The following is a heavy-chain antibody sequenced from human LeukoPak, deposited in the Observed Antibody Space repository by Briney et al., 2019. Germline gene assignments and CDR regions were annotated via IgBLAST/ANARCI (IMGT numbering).Heavy chain of an antibody. J-gene: IGHJ4*02. V-gene: IGHV3-23*01. CDR1: GFTFSSYA. CDR2: ISGSGGST. Sequence: GGSLRLSCAASGFTFSSYAMSWVRQAPGKGLEWVSAISGSGGSTYYADSVKGRFTISRDNSKNTLYLQMNSLRAEDTAVYYCATPFYCSSPSCSLPFDYWGQGTLVTVSS. CDR3: ATPFYCSSPSCSLPFDY. D-gene: IGHD2-2*01.